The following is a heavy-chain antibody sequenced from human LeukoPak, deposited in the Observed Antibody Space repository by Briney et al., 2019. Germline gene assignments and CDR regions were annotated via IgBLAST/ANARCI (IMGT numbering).Heavy chain of an antibody. Sequence: SVKVSCKASGYTFTSYAISWVRQAPGQGLEWMGGIIPIFGTANYAQKFQGRVTITADESTSTAYMELSSLRSEDTAVYYCAREVPYYDILTGLRVGHYFDYWGQGTLVTVSS. CDR1: GYTFTSYA. D-gene: IGHD3-9*01. CDR3: AREVPYYDILTGLRVGHYFDY. CDR2: IIPIFGTA. J-gene: IGHJ4*02. V-gene: IGHV1-69*13.